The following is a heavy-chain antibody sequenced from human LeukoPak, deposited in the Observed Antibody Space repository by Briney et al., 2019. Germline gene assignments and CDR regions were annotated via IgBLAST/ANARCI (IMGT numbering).Heavy chain of an antibody. CDR2: INPNSGGT. CDR3: ARYPDIAVAEYL. D-gene: IGHD6-19*01. V-gene: IGHV1-2*02. CDR1: GYTFTGYY. Sequence: ASVKVSCKASGYTFTGYYMHWVRHAPGQGLEWMGWINPNSGGTNYAQKFQGRVTMTRDTSISTAYMELSRLRSDDTAVYYCARYPDIAVAEYLWGRGTLVTVSS. J-gene: IGHJ2*01.